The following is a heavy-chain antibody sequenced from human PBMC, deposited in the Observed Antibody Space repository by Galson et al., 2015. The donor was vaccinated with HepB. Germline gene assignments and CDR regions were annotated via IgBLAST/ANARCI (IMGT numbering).Heavy chain of an antibody. CDR2: INHSGST. V-gene: IGHV4-34*01. Sequence: SETLSLTCAVYGGSFSGYYWSWIRQPPGKGLEWIGEINHSGSTNYNPSLKSRVTISVDTSKNQFSLKLSSVTAADTAVYYCARGRKTIVGATIFDYWGQGTLVTVSS. CDR1: GGSFSGYY. CDR3: ARGRKTIVGATIFDY. J-gene: IGHJ4*02. D-gene: IGHD1-26*01.